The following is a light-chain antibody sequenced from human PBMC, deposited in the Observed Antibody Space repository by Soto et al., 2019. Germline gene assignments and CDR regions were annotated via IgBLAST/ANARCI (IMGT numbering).Light chain of an antibody. Sequence: EILLTQSPGSLSLSPGERATLSCRASQSVSNNYLALYQQKPGQAPRLLIYGASNRATGIPDRFSGSGSGTDFTLTISRLEPEDFAVYYCQQYGSSGTFGQGTKVAIK. V-gene: IGKV3-20*01. CDR1: QSVSNNY. J-gene: IGKJ1*01. CDR2: GAS. CDR3: QQYGSSGT.